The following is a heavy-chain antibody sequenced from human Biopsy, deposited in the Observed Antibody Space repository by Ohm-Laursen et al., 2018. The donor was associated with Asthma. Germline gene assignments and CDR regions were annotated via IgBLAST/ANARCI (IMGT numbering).Heavy chain of an antibody. Sequence: SLRLSCSASGFTFSSYAMSWVRQAPGKGLEWVAVISYDGSNKYYADSVKGRFTISRDNSKSTLYLQMNSLRAEDTAVYYCAKDTEGRYDFWSGLSYNYYGMDVWGQGTTVTVSS. CDR3: AKDTEGRYDFWSGLSYNYYGMDV. CDR2: ISYDGSNK. D-gene: IGHD3-3*01. J-gene: IGHJ6*02. CDR1: GFTFSSYA. V-gene: IGHV3-30*18.